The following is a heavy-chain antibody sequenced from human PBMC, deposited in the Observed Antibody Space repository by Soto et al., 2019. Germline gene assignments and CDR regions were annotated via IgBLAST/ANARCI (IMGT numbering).Heavy chain of an antibody. V-gene: IGHV4-31*03. CDR1: GGSISNGGDY. Sequence: SEILSVTCTVSGGSISNGGDYWIWIRKHPGNGLEWIGYIYYSGSTYYNPSLKSRVTISVDTSKNQFSLKLSSVTAADTAVYYCASGPRVAFDIWGQGTMVIVSS. J-gene: IGHJ3*02. CDR2: IYYSGST. CDR3: ASGPRVAFDI.